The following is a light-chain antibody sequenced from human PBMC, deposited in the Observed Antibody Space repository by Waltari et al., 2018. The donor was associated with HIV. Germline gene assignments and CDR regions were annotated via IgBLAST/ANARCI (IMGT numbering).Light chain of an antibody. V-gene: IGLV1-40*01. J-gene: IGLJ2*01. CDR1: SSTSGADYD. CDR3: QSYDISLSASVV. CDR2: GNK. Sequence: QSMLTQPPSVSGAPGQRVTISCTGSSSTSGADYDVPWYQQIPGTAPKLLISGNKNLPSGVPDRFSASKSGTSASLTISGLQAEDEADYFCQSYDISLSASVVFGGGTRLTVL.